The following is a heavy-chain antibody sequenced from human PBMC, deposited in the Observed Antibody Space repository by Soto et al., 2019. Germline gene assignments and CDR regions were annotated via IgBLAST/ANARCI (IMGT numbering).Heavy chain of an antibody. J-gene: IGHJ5*02. CDR1: GFTFSSYS. V-gene: IGHV3-48*01. CDR3: AREWDGDGYNSGWFDP. Sequence: EVQLVESGGGLVQPGGSLRLSCAASGFTFSSYSMNWVRQAPGKGLEWVSYISSSSRTIYCADSVKGRFTISRDNAKNSLYLQRNGLRAEDTAVYYCAREWDGDGYNSGWFDPWGQGTLVTVSS. CDR2: ISSSSRTI. D-gene: IGHD5-12*01.